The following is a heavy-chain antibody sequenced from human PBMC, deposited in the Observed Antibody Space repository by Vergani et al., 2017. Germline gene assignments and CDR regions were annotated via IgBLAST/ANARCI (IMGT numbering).Heavy chain of an antibody. CDR3: ARAVTAWYQLLLKTANWFDP. V-gene: IGHV1-69*01. D-gene: IGHD2-2*01. J-gene: IGHJ5*02. Sequence: QVQLVQSGAEVKKPGASVKVSCKASGYTFTGYYMHWVRQAPGQGLEWMGGIIPIFGTANYAQKFQGRVTITADESTSTAYMELSSLRSEDTAVYYCARAVTAWYQLLLKTANWFDPWGQGTLVTVSS. CDR2: IIPIFGTA. CDR1: GYTFTGYY.